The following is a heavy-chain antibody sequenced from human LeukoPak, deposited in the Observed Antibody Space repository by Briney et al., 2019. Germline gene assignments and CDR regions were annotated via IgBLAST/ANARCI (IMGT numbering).Heavy chain of an antibody. CDR3: ARLLDNDISGDPDTFDV. CDR1: GVSLSGHY. V-gene: IGHV4-59*11. D-gene: IGHD3-22*01. Sequence: KSSGTLSLTCTVSGVSLSGHYWSWIRQPPGKRLEWIAYVSYTGRTKYNPSLQSRVTISIDTSKSQFSLKLTSVTSADTAVYSCARLLDNDISGDPDTFDVWGQGTTVIVSS. J-gene: IGHJ3*01. CDR2: VSYTGRT.